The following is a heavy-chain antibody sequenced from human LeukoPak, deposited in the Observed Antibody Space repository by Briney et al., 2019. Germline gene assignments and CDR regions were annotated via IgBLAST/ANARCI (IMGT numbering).Heavy chain of an antibody. CDR1: GFIVSENY. CDR2: VYSGGLT. Sequence: GGSLRLSCAASGFIVSENYMSWVRQAPGKGLEWVSTVYSGGLTFYADPVKGRFTISRDNSKNTLYLQMSILRAEDTAVYYCVRDRWPGLGDFWGQGNTVTVSS. D-gene: IGHD3/OR15-3a*01. J-gene: IGHJ6*02. CDR3: VRDRWPGLGDF. V-gene: IGHV3-66*01.